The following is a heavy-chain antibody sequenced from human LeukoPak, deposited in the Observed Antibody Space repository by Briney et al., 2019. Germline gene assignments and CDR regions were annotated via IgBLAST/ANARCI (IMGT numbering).Heavy chain of an antibody. CDR3: ARDGHRDYYDSSVGPFDY. CDR1: GFTVSSNY. D-gene: IGHD3-22*01. CDR2: IYSGGST. J-gene: IGHJ4*02. V-gene: IGHV3-53*01. Sequence: PGGSLRLSCAASGFTVSSNYTSWVRQAPGKGLEWVSVIYSGGSTYYADSVKGRFTISRDNSKNTLYLQMNSLRAEDTAVYYCARDGHRDYYDSSVGPFDYWGQGTLVTVSS.